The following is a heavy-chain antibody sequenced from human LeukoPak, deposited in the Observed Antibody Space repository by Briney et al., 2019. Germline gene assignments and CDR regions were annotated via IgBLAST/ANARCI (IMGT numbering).Heavy chain of an antibody. J-gene: IGHJ4*02. Sequence: GGSLRLSCAASGFTFSNYTMYWVRQAPGKGLEYVSGISSNGGSTYYASSVKGRFTISRDNSKNTLYLQMGSLRAVDMAVYYCARSQDFWSGYFDYWGQGTLVTVSS. V-gene: IGHV3-64*01. CDR3: ARSQDFWSGYFDY. CDR1: GFTFSNYT. CDR2: ISSNGGST. D-gene: IGHD3-3*01.